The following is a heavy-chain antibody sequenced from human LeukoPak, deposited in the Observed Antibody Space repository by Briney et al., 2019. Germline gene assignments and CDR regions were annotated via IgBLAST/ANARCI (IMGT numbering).Heavy chain of an antibody. CDR2: ISGSCDST. CDR1: GFTLRSYA. J-gene: IGHJ4*02. D-gene: IGHD2/OR15-2a*01. CDR3: AKTHHVLRVGHYYVEC. Sequence: PGGSLRISRATPGFTLRSYAMSLVRQAPGKGLELVSAISGSCDSTYYADPVKGRFTISRDNSKNTQNLQMDSLRDENTAIYYCAKTHHVLRVGHYYVECWGQGILVTVSS. V-gene: IGHV3-23*01.